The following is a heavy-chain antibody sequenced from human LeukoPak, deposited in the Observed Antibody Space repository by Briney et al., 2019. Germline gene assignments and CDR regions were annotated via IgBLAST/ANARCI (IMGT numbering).Heavy chain of an antibody. J-gene: IGHJ5*02. CDR1: NGSFSGNY. D-gene: IGHD6-6*01. CDR2: VNHNAKA. Sequence: SETLSLTCAVYNGSFSGNYWSWIRQPPGKGLEWIGEVNHNAKAYYNPSLKSRVTISIDMPKNQISLKLTSVTAADTAVYYCARHLREQLPPRWFDPWSQGTLVTVSS. V-gene: IGHV4-34*01. CDR3: ARHLREQLPPRWFDP.